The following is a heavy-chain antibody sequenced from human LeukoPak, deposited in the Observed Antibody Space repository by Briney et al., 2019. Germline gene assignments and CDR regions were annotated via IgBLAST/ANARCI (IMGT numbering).Heavy chain of an antibody. J-gene: IGHJ3*02. Sequence: SETLSLTCTVSGDSISSGSYYWSWIRQPAGKGLEWIGRIYISGSTNYNPSLKSRVTISVDTSKNQFSLKLSSVTAADTAVYYCARGSSGWYNKGAFDIWGQGTMVTVSS. CDR2: IYISGST. V-gene: IGHV4-61*02. CDR1: GDSISSGSYY. D-gene: IGHD6-19*01. CDR3: ARGSSGWYNKGAFDI.